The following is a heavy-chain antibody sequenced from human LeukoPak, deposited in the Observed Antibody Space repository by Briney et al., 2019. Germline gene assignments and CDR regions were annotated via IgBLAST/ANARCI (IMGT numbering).Heavy chain of an antibody. J-gene: IGHJ4*02. V-gene: IGHV4-30-4*01. CDR3: ARVSSFRVIGELNYFDY. Sequence: SETLSLTCTVSGGSISCGDYYWSWLRQPPGKGLEGIGYIYYSGSTYYNPSLKSRVTISVDTSKNQFSLKLSSVTAADTAVYYCARVSSFRVIGELNYFDYWGQGTLVTVSS. D-gene: IGHD3-22*01. CDR1: GGSISCGDYY. CDR2: IYYSGST.